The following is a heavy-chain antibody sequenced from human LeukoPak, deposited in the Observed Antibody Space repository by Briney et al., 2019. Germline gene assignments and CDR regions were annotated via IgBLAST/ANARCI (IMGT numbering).Heavy chain of an antibody. J-gene: IGHJ4*02. D-gene: IGHD1-26*01. CDR1: GGSISSSSYY. CDR2: IYYSGST. Sequence: SETLSLTCTVSGGSISSSSYYWGWIRQPPGKGLEWIGSIYYSGSTYYNPSLKSRVTISIDTSKNQFSLRLNSVTAADTAMYYCVKSGGYGLIDYWGQGTLVTVSS. CDR3: VKSGGYGLIDY. V-gene: IGHV4-39*01.